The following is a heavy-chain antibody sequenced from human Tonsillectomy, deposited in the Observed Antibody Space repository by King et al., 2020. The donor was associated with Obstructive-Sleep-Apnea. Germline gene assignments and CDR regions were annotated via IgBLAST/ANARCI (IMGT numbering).Heavy chain of an antibody. D-gene: IGHD3-9*01. CDR3: ARGHWFDND. V-gene: IGHV4-34*01. Sequence: VQLQQWGAGLLKPSETLSLSCAVYGGSLSGYFWSWIRQPPGKGLEWIGEINHSGSTNYNPSLKSRVTISVDTSNNQFSLKMDSVTAADTAVYYCARGHWFDNDWGQGTLVTVSS. CDR2: INHSGST. J-gene: IGHJ4*02. CDR1: GGSLSGYF.